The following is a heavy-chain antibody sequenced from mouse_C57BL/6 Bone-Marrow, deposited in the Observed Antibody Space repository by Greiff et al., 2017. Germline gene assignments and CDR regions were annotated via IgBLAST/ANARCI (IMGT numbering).Heavy chain of an antibody. V-gene: IGHV5-6*01. J-gene: IGHJ2*01. CDR1: GFTFTSYG. CDR2: ISSGGSYT. CDR3: ARLVRYGSNYDSLDY. D-gene: IGHD1-1*01. Sequence: EVQLVESGGDLVKPGGSLKLSCAASGFTFTSYGMSWVRQTPDKRLEWVATISSGGSYTNYPDSVKGRFTISRDNATNTLYLQMSRLNSEDTAMYYCARLVRYGSNYDSLDYWGQGTTLTVSS.